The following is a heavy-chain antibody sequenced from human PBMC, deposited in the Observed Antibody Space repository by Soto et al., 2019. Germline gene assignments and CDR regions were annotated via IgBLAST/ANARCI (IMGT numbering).Heavy chain of an antibody. V-gene: IGHV4-39*01. D-gene: IGHD6-19*01. Sequence: PSETLSLTCIVSGGSISSTNYYWGWIRQPPGKGLQWIGSIYYSGTTYYNKSLKSRVTISVDPSKNQFSLKLSSVTDTDTAVYYCVRHIAVAAPIGYWGQGTLVTVSS. CDR2: IYYSGTT. CDR1: GGSISSTNYY. J-gene: IGHJ4*02. CDR3: VRHIAVAAPIGY.